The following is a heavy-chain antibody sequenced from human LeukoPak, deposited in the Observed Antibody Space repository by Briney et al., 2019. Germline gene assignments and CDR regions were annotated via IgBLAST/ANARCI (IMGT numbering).Heavy chain of an antibody. D-gene: IGHD3-22*01. CDR1: GFTFSSNA. J-gene: IGHJ4*02. CDR2: ISYDGSNK. Sequence: PGGSLRLSCAASGFTFSSNAMHWVRQAPGKGLEWVALISYDGSNKYYADSVKGRFTISRDNSKNTLYLQMNSLRDEDTAVCYCARGGLLLVLGPSYWGQGTLVTVSS. V-gene: IGHV3-30-3*01. CDR3: ARGGLLLVLGPSY.